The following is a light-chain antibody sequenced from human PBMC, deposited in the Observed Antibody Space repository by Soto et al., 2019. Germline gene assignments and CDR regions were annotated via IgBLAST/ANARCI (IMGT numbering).Light chain of an antibody. Sequence: EIVLTQSPATLSLSPGERATLSCRASQGVISSLAWYHQNPGQAPRLLMYDPSNRATGFPARLSGSGPGTDFTLTSSSLEPEDFAVYYCQHRSISLTFDGGTKVEIK. CDR1: QGVISS. J-gene: IGKJ4*01. CDR3: QHRSISLT. V-gene: IGKV3D-11*01. CDR2: DPS.